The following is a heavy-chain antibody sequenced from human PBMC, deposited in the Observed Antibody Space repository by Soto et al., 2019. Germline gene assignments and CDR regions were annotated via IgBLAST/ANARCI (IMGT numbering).Heavy chain of an antibody. Sequence: GGSLRLSCAASGLTFSSYSMNWVRQAPWKGLESVSSISSSSSYIYYADSVKGRFTISRDNAKNSLYLQMNSLRAEDTAVYYCGTSSITMILVVTGGPNWLDQWGQGPMVTVSS. CDR3: GTSSITMILVVTGGPNWLDQ. CDR2: ISSSSSYI. CDR1: GLTFSSYS. V-gene: IGHV3-21*01. D-gene: IGHD3-22*01. J-gene: IGHJ5*02.